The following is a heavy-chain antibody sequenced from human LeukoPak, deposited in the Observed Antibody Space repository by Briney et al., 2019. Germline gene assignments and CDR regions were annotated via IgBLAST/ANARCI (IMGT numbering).Heavy chain of an antibody. Sequence: PSESLSLTCTVFGGSIRSSDDYWGWIRQPPGKGLECIGSIHYGGIKYYNPSLKSRVTISVDTSKNQFSLKLSSVTAADTAVYYCARRGSSGFLYYFDYWGQGILVTVSS. CDR1: GGSIRSSDDY. D-gene: IGHD6-19*01. CDR2: IHYGGIK. J-gene: IGHJ4*02. V-gene: IGHV4-39*01. CDR3: ARRGSSGFLYYFDY.